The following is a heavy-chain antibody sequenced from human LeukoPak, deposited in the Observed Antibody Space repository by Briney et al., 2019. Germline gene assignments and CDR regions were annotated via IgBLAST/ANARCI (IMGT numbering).Heavy chain of an antibody. CDR3: ASRTYYDFWSGYSPFDY. V-gene: IGHV3-7*01. J-gene: IGHJ4*02. D-gene: IGHD3-3*01. CDR1: GFTFSSYW. CDR2: IKQDGSEK. Sequence: GGSLRLSCAASGFTFSSYWMSWFRQAPGKGLEWVANIKQDGSEKYYVDSVKGRFTISRDNAKNSLYLQMNSLRAEDTAVYYCASRTYYDFWSGYSPFDYWGQGTLVTVSS.